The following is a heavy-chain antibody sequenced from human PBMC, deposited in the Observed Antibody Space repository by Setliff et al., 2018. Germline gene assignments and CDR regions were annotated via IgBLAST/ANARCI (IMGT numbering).Heavy chain of an antibody. CDR3: ARHRLWLVRGGYFDY. D-gene: IGHD6-19*01. V-gene: IGHV4-39*01. Sequence: PSETLSLTCAVYGGSFSGYYWGWIRQPPGKGLEWMGSIYYSGSTYYDPSLKSRVTISVDTSKNQFSLNLSSVTAADTAVYYCARHRLWLVRGGYFDYWGQGTLVTVSS. CDR1: GGSFSGYY. J-gene: IGHJ4*02. CDR2: IYYSGST.